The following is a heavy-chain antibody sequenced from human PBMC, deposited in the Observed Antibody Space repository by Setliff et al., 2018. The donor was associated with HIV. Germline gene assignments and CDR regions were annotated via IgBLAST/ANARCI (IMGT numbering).Heavy chain of an antibody. D-gene: IGHD2-2*01. CDR2: IKSKTDDGTT. Sequence: ETLSLTCAVSGYSISSGYYWGWIRQHPGKGLEWIGSIKSKTDDGTTDYVTPVKGRFNISRDDSKNTLYLQMNSLKTEDTAVYYCTTIVGFCSSTRCYSDYLGQGTLVTVSS. CDR3: TTIVGFCSSTRCYSDY. J-gene: IGHJ4*02. CDR1: GYSISSGYY. V-gene: IGHV3-15*01.